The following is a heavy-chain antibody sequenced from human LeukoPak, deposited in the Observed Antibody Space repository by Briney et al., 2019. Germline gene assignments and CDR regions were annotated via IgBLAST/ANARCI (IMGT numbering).Heavy chain of an antibody. J-gene: IGHJ3*02. CDR3: ARVGGVAVLRYFGWFPGAFDI. V-gene: IGHV4-59*01. D-gene: IGHD3-9*01. CDR2: IYYSGST. Sequence: SETLSLTCTVSGGSISSYYWSWIRQPPGKGLEWIGYIYYSGSTNYNPSLKSRVTISVDTSKNQFSLKLSSVTAADTAVYYCARVGGVAVLRYFGWFPGAFDIWGQGTMVTVSS. CDR1: GGSISSYY.